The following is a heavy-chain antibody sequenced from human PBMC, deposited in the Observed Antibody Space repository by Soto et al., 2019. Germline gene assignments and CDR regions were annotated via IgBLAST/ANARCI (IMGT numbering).Heavy chain of an antibody. CDR2: INPNGGAT. V-gene: IGHV1-2*02. CDR3: ARESGGATATLDYYYFYMDV. CDR1: GDSFSAFY. Sequence: QVQLVQSGAEVKKPGASVKVSCKTSGDSFSAFYLHWVRQAPGQGLEWLGWINPNGGATKYAQKFRGRVALTRDPSIRTAYLELSSLRSDATAIYYCARESGGATATLDYYYFYMDVWGKGTRVTVSS. J-gene: IGHJ6*03. D-gene: IGHD5-12*01.